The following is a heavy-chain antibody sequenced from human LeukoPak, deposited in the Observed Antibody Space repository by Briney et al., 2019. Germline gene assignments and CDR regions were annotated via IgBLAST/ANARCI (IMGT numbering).Heavy chain of an antibody. D-gene: IGHD2-2*01. CDR2: INPNSGGT. Sequence: ASVKVSCKASGYTFTSYGISWVRQAPGQGLEWMGWINPNSGGTNYAQKFQGRVTMTRDTSISTAYMELSRLRSDDTAVYYCARSVVVVPAAILSDYWGQGTLVTVSS. CDR1: GYTFTSYG. J-gene: IGHJ4*02. V-gene: IGHV1-2*02. CDR3: ARSVVVVPAAILSDY.